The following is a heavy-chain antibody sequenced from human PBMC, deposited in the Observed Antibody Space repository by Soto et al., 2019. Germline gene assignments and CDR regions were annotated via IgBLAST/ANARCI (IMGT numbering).Heavy chain of an antibody. CDR3: ARDVSGYDSHYYYYYYMDV. CDR1: GGSISSYY. V-gene: IGHV4-59*01. Sequence: SETLSLTCTVSGGSISSYYWSWIRQPPGKGLEWIGYIYYSGSTNYNPSLKSRVTISVDTSKNQFSLKLSSVTAADTAVYYCARDVSGYDSHYYYYYYMDVWGKGTTVTVSS. D-gene: IGHD5-12*01. J-gene: IGHJ6*03. CDR2: IYYSGST.